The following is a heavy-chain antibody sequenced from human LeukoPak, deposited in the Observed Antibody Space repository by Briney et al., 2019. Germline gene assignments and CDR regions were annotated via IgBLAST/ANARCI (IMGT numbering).Heavy chain of an antibody. D-gene: IGHD2-2*02. CDR1: EFTFSSYW. CDR3: ARRRSGDQTYPRYGMDV. Sequence: GGSLRLSCAASEFTFSSYWMSWVRRAPGKGLEWVATIKKDGSEIYYVDSVKGRFTISRDNAKHSLYLQMNTLRGDDTAVYYCARRRSGDQTYPRYGMDVWGQGTTVTVSS. J-gene: IGHJ6*02. V-gene: IGHV3-7*01. CDR2: IKKDGSEI.